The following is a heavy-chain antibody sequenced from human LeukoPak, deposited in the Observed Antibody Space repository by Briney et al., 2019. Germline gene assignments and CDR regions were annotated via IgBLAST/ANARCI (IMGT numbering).Heavy chain of an antibody. CDR2: ISVYNGIP. J-gene: IGHJ4*02. D-gene: IGHD6-19*01. CDR1: GYTFTSYG. V-gene: IGHV1-18*01. CDR3: ARMGMHSSVWAPLGFDY. Sequence: ASVKVSCKASGYTFTSYGISWVRQAPGQGLEWMGWISVYNGIPDYAQKFQGRVTMTADTSTTTVYMELRSLRSDDTAVYYCARMGMHSSVWAPLGFDYWGQGTPVTVSS.